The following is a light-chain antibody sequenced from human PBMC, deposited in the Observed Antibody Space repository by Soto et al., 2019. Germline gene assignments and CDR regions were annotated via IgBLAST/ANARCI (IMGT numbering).Light chain of an antibody. CDR2: DDR. V-gene: IGLV3-21*02. CDR1: NIGSKN. J-gene: IGLJ3*02. CDR3: QVWDGSSAHWV. Sequence: SYELAQAPSVSVAPGQTARITCGGNNIGSKNVHWYRQRPGQAPVLVVYDDRDRPSGIPERFSGSNSGNTATLTISRVEAGDEADYYCQVWDGSSAHWVFGGGTKLTVL.